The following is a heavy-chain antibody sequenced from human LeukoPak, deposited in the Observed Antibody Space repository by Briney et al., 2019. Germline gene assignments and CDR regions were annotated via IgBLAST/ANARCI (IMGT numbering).Heavy chain of an antibody. Sequence: GTSLRLSCAASGFPFSRYAVHWVRQAPGKGLEWVSAISGSGGSTYYADSVKGRFTISRDNSKNTLYLQMNSLRAEDTAVYYCAKEEYSGSYWGFDYWGQGTLVTVSS. J-gene: IGHJ4*02. D-gene: IGHD1-26*01. V-gene: IGHV3-23*01. CDR3: AKEEYSGSYWGFDY. CDR2: ISGSGGST. CDR1: GFPFSRYA.